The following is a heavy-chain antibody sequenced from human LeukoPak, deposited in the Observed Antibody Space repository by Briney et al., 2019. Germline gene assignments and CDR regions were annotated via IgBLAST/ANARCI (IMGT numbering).Heavy chain of an antibody. V-gene: IGHV4-38-2*02. J-gene: IGHJ4*02. Sequence: SETLSLTCTVSSYSISRGYYWGWIRQSPGKGLEWIGSIYYSGSTYYNPSLKSRVTISVDTSKNQFSLKLSSVTAADTAVYYCARDVPYDISGAGSAGYWGQGTLVTVSS. CDR2: IYYSGST. D-gene: IGHD3-22*01. CDR3: ARDVPYDISGAGSAGY. CDR1: SYSISRGYY.